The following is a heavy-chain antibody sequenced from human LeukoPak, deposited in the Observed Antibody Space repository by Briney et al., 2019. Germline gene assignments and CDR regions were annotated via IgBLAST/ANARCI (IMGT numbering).Heavy chain of an antibody. CDR3: ASRTGNYDSDY. CDR1: GGSISSSNW. D-gene: IGHD5-12*01. V-gene: IGHV4-4*02. J-gene: IGHJ4*02. CDR2: IYHSGST. Sequence: SETLSLTCAVSGGSISSSNWWSWVRQPPGTGLEWIGEIYHSGSTNYNPSLKSRVTISVDKSKNQFSLKLSSVTAADTAVYYCASRTGNYDSDYWGQGTLVTVSS.